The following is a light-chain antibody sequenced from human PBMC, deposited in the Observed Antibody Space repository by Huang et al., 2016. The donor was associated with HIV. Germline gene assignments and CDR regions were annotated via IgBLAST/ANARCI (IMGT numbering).Light chain of an antibody. V-gene: IGKV3-15*01. J-gene: IGKJ1*01. Sequence: EIVMTQSPATLSVSPGERATLSCRASQSVSSNLAWYQQKPGQGPRLLIYGASARATGIPARFSGSGSGTEVILTISSLQSEDFAVYYCQQYDNWPPRGTFGQGTKVEIK. CDR1: QSVSSN. CDR2: GAS. CDR3: QQYDNWPPRGT.